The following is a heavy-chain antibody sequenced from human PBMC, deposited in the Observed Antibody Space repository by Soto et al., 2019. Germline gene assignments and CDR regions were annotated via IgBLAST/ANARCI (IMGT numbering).Heavy chain of an antibody. CDR2: IYWDDDK. J-gene: IGHJ4*02. D-gene: IGHD3-3*01. CDR1: GFSLSTSGVG. CDR3: EHRRVGPYYDFWSGYRDY. Sequence: SGPTLVNPTQTLTLTCTFSGFSLSTSGVGVGWIRQPPGKALEWLALIYWDDDKRYSPTLKSKLLITKDTSKNQVVLTKTNMEPVDTATYYCEHRRVGPYYDFWSGYRDYWGQGTLVTVSS. V-gene: IGHV2-5*02.